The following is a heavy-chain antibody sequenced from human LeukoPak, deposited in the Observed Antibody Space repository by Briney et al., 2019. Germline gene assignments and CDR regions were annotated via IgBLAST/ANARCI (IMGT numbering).Heavy chain of an antibody. V-gene: IGHV3-33*01. D-gene: IGHD3-10*01. CDR1: GFTFSSYG. CDR2: IRYDGSNK. CDR3: AREGYYGSGSYYNEDYFDY. Sequence: PGGSLRLSCAASGFTFSSYGMHWVRQAPGKGLEWVAVIRYDGSNKYYADSVKGRFTISRDNSKNTLYLQMNSLRAEDTAVYYCAREGYYGSGSYYNEDYFDYWGQGTLVTVSS. J-gene: IGHJ4*02.